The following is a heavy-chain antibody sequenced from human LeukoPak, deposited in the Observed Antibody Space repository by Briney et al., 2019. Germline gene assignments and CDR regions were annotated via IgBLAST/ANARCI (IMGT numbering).Heavy chain of an antibody. Sequence: SETLSHTCTVSGGSISSYYWSWIRQPPGKGLEWIGYIYYSGSTNYNPSLKSRVTISVDTSKNQFSLKLSSVTAADTAVYYCARHQVAVAGLPFDYWGQGTLVTVSS. J-gene: IGHJ4*02. CDR2: IYYSGST. D-gene: IGHD6-19*01. CDR1: GGSISSYY. CDR3: ARHQVAVAGLPFDY. V-gene: IGHV4-59*08.